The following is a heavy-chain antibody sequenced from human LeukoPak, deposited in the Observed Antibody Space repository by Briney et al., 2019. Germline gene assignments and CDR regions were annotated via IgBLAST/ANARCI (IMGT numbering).Heavy chain of an antibody. CDR3: ARDSGTTGEVKFDP. D-gene: IGHD3-10*01. V-gene: IGHV4-34*01. J-gene: IGHJ5*02. Sequence: SETLSLTCAVYGGSFSGYYWSWIRQPPGKGLEWIGEINHSGSTNYNPSLKSRVTMAVDTSKTQFSLKLSSVTAADTAVYYCARDSGTTGEVKFDPWGQGTLVTVSA. CDR1: GGSFSGYY. CDR2: INHSGST.